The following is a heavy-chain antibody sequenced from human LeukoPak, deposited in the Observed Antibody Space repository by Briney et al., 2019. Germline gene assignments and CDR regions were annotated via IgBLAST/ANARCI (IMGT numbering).Heavy chain of an antibody. J-gene: IGHJ6*04. D-gene: IGHD3-10*02. CDR1: GFTFSSYE. CDR2: ISSSGSTI. V-gene: IGHV3-48*03. CDR3: AELGITMIGGV. Sequence: QPGGPLRLSCAASGFTFSSYEMNWVRQAPGKGLEWVSYISSSGSTIYYADSVKGRFTISRDNAKTSLYLQMNSLRAEDTAVYYCAELGITMIGGVWGKGTTVTISS.